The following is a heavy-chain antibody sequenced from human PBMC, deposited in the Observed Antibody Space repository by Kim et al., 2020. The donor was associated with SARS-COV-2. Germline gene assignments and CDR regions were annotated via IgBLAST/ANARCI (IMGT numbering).Heavy chain of an antibody. CDR1: GVSISSTY. D-gene: IGHD3-10*01. Sequence: SETLSLTCTVSGVSISSTYFSWIRQPPGKPLEWLGPIYYTGGTNHNPSLKSRVTISLEKSKHQFSPNLISGPAADTAVCYCARENYYGSGKFDTWGQGSLVTVSS. V-gene: IGHV4-59*01. CDR3: ARENYYGSGKFDT. CDR2: IYYTGGT. J-gene: IGHJ5*02.